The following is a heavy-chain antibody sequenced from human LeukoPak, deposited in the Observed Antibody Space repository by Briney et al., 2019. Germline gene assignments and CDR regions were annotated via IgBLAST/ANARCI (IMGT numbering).Heavy chain of an antibody. J-gene: IGHJ4*02. V-gene: IGHV3-23*01. CDR2: ISGSGGST. CDR3: AREATMVRGIITFFDF. CDR1: GFTFSSYA. D-gene: IGHD3-10*01. Sequence: PGGSLRLSCAASGFTFSSYAMSWVRQAPGKRLEWVSAISGSGGSTYYADSVKGRFTISRDNSKNTLYLQMNSLRAEDTAVYYCAREATMVRGIITFFDFWGQGTLVTVSS.